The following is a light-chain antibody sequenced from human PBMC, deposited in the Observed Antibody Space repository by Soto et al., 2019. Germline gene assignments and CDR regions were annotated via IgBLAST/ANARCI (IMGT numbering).Light chain of an antibody. J-gene: IGLJ3*02. CDR2: NNN. CDR1: SSNIGSYA. V-gene: IGLV1-44*01. CDR3: VAWDDSLNGV. Sequence: QSVLTQPPSASGTPGQRVTISCSGSSSNIGSYAVNWYQQLPGTAPKLLIYNNNQRPSGVPDRFSGSKSGTSASLAISGLQSEDEADYYCVAWDDSLNGVFGGGTKLTVL.